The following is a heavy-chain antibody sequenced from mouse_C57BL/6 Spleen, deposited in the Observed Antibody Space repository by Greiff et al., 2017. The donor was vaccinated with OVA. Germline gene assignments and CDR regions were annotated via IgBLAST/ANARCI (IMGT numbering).Heavy chain of an antibody. J-gene: IGHJ2*01. CDR1: GFNIKDDY. CDR2: IDPENGDT. Sequence: EVQLQQSGAELVRPGASVKLSCTASGFNIKDDYMHWVKQRPEQGLEWIGWIDPENGDTEYASKFQGKATITADTSSNTAYLQLSSLTSEDTAVYYCTHYYGTSYYFDYWGQGTTLTVSS. D-gene: IGHD1-1*01. V-gene: IGHV14-4*01. CDR3: THYYGTSYYFDY.